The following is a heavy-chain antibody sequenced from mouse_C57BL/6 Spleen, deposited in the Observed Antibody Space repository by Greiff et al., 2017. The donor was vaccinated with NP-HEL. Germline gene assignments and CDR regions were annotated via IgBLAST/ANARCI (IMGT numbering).Heavy chain of an antibody. D-gene: IGHD1-1*01. CDR1: GYTFTSYW. Sequence: VQLQQPGAELVKPGASVKLSCKASGYTFTSYWMQWVKQRPGQGLEWIGEIDPSDSYTNYHQNFKGKGTGAVNTCSSTGYVELSSRTSEDSAVYYCANKGQNSKGGDYYGSSEGYFDVWGTGTTVTVSS. CDR3: ANKGQNSKGGDYYGSSEGYFDV. CDR2: IDPSDSYT. J-gene: IGHJ1*03. V-gene: IGHV1-50*01.